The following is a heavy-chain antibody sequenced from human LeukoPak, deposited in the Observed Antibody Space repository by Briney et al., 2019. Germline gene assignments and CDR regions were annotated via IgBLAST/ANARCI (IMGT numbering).Heavy chain of an antibody. CDR1: GGTFSSYA. D-gene: IGHD3-22*01. CDR3: ASPLGGYDSSGPDAFDI. V-gene: IGHV1-69*04. CDR2: IIPILGIA. Sequence: SVKVSCKASGGTFSSYAISWVRQAPGQGLEWMGRIIPILGIANYAQKFQGRVTITADKSTSTAYMELSSLRSEDTAVYYCASPLGGYDSSGPDAFDIWGQGTMVIVSS. J-gene: IGHJ3*02.